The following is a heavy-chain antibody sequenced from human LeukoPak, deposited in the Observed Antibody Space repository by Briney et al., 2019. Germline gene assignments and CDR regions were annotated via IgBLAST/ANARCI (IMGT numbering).Heavy chain of an antibody. V-gene: IGHV3-7*01. CDR3: ARVAWPYYFDS. Sequence: GGSLRLSCAASGFTFNNYWMNWVRQTPGKGLEWVANIKDDGSEKYYLDSVKGRFTISRDNAKNSLYLQMNGLRTEDTAVYYCARVAWPYYFDSWGQGTLVTVSS. J-gene: IGHJ4*02. CDR2: IKDDGSEK. CDR1: GFTFNNYW.